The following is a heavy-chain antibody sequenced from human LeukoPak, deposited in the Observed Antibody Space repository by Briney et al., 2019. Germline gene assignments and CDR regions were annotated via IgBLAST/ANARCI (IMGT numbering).Heavy chain of an antibody. D-gene: IGHD3-9*01. V-gene: IGHV1-24*01. CDR2: FDPEDGET. Sequence: GASVKVSCKVSGYTLTELSMHWVRQAPGKGLEWMGGFDPEDGETIYAQKFQGRVTMTEDTSTDTAYMELSSLRSEDTAVYYCATTLRYPPTRRAFDIWGQGTMVTVSS. CDR1: GYTLTELS. CDR3: ATTLRYPPTRRAFDI. J-gene: IGHJ3*02.